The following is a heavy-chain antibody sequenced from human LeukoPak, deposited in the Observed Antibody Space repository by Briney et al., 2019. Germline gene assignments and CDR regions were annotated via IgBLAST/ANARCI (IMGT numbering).Heavy chain of an antibody. J-gene: IGHJ6*02. CDR3: ARDAGHQLSRRNYYAMDV. CDR1: GYSISSGYY. CDR2: IYHSGST. V-gene: IGHV4-38-2*02. Sequence: SETLSLTCTVSGYSISSGYYWGWIRQPPGKGLEWIGSIYHSGSTYYNPSLKSRVTISVDRSKNQFSLKVSSVTAADTAVYYCARDAGHQLSRRNYYAMDVWGQGTAVTVSS. D-gene: IGHD2-2*01.